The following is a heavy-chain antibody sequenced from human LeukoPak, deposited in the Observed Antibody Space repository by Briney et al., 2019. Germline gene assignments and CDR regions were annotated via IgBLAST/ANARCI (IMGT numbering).Heavy chain of an antibody. J-gene: IGHJ4*02. D-gene: IGHD6-19*01. V-gene: IGHV1-2*02. CDR2: INPDSGVP. Sequence: GASVNVSCKSSGYTFTGHYLHWVRQAPGQGLEWMGWINPDSGVPKYRQKFQGRVIMTRDTSISTAYMELSRLTSDDTAVYYCARDLGSSGVDYWGQGTLVTVSS. CDR3: ARDLGSSGVDY. CDR1: GYTFTGHY.